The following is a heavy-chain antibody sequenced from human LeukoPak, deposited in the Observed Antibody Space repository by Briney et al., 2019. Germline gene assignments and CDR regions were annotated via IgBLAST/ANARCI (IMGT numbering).Heavy chain of an antibody. V-gene: IGHV3-7*03. CDR1: GFTFSRYW. Sequence: GGSLRLSCAASGFTFSRYWMSWVRQAPGKGPEWVANIKQDGSEKYYVDSVKGRFTISRDNAKNSLYLQMNSLRPEDMALYYCAKETIYCSGGSCYHDAFDIWGQGRMVTVSS. J-gene: IGHJ3*02. D-gene: IGHD2-15*01. CDR3: AKETIYCSGGSCYHDAFDI. CDR2: IKQDGSEK.